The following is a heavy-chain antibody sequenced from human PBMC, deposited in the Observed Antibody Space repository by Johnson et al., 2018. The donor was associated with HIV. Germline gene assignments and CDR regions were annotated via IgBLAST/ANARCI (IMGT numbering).Heavy chain of an antibody. CDR2: ISYDGTTK. D-gene: IGHD7-27*01. CDR1: GFTFSSYA. J-gene: IGHJ3*02. CDR3: ARVGDWGSAYDAFDI. V-gene: IGHV3-30-3*01. Sequence: VQLVESGGGVVQPERSLRLSCAASGFTFSSYALHWVRQAPGKGLEWVAVISYDGTTKYYADSVNGRFTISRDNSKKTLYLQMSSLRIEDTAVYYCARVGDWGSAYDAFDIWGQGTMVTVSS.